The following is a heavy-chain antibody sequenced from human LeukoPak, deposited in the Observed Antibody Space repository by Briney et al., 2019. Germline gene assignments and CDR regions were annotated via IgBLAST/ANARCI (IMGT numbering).Heavy chain of an antibody. CDR1: GGSISSGGYY. V-gene: IGHV4-31*03. CDR3: ARDRVSVRFLEWSPGNWFDP. D-gene: IGHD3-3*01. J-gene: IGHJ5*02. Sequence: SETLSLTCTVSGGSISSGGYYWSWIRQHPGKGLEWIGYIYYSGSTYYNPSLKSRITISVDTSKNQFSLKLSSVTAADTAVYYCARDRVSVRFLEWSPGNWFDPWGQGTLVTVSS. CDR2: IYYSGST.